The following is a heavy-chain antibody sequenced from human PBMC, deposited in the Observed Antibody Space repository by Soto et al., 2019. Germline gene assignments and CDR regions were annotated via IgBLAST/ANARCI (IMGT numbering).Heavy chain of an antibody. Sequence: ASVKVSCKASGYTFTSYGISWVRQAPGQGLEWMGWISAYNGNTNYAQKLQGRVTMTTDTSTSTAYMELRSLRSDNTAVYYCARDAFEQWLVQGLSSGMDVWGQGTTVTVSS. CDR3: ARDAFEQWLVQGLSSGMDV. CDR2: ISAYNGNT. J-gene: IGHJ6*02. CDR1: GYTFTSYG. D-gene: IGHD6-19*01. V-gene: IGHV1-18*01.